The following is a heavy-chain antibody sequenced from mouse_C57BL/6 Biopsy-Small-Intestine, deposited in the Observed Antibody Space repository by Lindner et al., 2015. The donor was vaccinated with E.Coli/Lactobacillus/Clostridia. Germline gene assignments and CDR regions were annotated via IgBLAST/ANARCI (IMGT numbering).Heavy chain of an antibody. CDR2: IYPGDGDT. V-gene: IGHV1-80*01. Sequence: LQESGAELVKPGAPVKISCNVSGYSFSSYWMNWVKQGPGKGLEWIGQIYPGDGDTNYSGKFKGKATLTADRFSSTAYMHLSSLTSEDSAVYFCARGDYGSSYGGMDYWGQGTSVTVSS. D-gene: IGHD1-1*01. J-gene: IGHJ4*01. CDR1: GYSFSSYW. CDR3: ARGDYGSSYGGMDY.